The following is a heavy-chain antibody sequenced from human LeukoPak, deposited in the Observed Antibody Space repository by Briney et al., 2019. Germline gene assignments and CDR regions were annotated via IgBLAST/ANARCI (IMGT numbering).Heavy chain of an antibody. CDR3: ARDRATLYGSGSYSYFDY. D-gene: IGHD3-10*01. V-gene: IGHV4-39*07. CDR1: GGSISNNNYY. Sequence: SETLSPTCTVSGGSISNNNYYWGWIRQPPGKGLEWIGSIHYSGSTYYNPSLKSRVTVSVDTSKNQFSLKLSSVTAADTAVYYCARDRATLYGSGSYSYFDYWGQGTLATVSS. J-gene: IGHJ4*02. CDR2: IHYSGST.